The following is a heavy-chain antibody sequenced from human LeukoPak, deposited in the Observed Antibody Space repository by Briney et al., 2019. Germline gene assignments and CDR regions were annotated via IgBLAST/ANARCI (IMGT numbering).Heavy chain of an antibody. D-gene: IGHD1-26*01. V-gene: IGHV4-31*03. J-gene: IGHJ4*02. CDR1: GGSISSGGYY. CDR3: AGVRDGSYYSH. Sequence: SETLSLTCTVSGGSISSGGYYWSWIRQHPGKGLEWIGYIYYSGSTYYNPSLKSRVTISVDTSKNQFSLKLSSATAADTAVYYCAGVRDGSYYSHWGQGTLVTVSS. CDR2: IYYSGST.